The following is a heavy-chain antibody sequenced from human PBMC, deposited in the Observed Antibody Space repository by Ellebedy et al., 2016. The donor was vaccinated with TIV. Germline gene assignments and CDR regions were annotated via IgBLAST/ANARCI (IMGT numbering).Heavy chain of an antibody. V-gene: IGHV3-23*01. Sequence: GESLKISXAASGFTFSSYGMHWVRQAPGKGLEWVSAISGSGGSTYYADSVKGRFTISRDNSKNTLYLQMNSLRAEDTAVYYCAKDAGDIVVVVAATRNYYYYGMDVWGQGTTVTVSS. J-gene: IGHJ6*02. CDR1: GFTFSSYG. CDR3: AKDAGDIVVVVAATRNYYYYGMDV. CDR2: ISGSGGST. D-gene: IGHD2-15*01.